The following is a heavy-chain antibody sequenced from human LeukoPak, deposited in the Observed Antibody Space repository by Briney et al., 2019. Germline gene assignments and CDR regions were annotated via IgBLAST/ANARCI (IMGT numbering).Heavy chain of an antibody. V-gene: IGHV1-18*01. CDR3: ARDLAKLRFLEGDDAFDI. CDR2: ISAYNGNT. J-gene: IGHJ3*02. Sequence: ASVKVSCKASGCTFTSYGISWVRQAPGQGLEWMGWISAYNGNTNYAQKLQGRVTMTTDTSTSTAYMELRSLRSDDTAVYYCARDLAKLRFLEGDDAFDIWGQGTMVTVSS. D-gene: IGHD3-3*01. CDR1: GCTFTSYG.